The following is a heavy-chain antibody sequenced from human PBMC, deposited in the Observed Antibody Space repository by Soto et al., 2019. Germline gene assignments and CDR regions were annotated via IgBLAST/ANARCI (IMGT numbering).Heavy chain of an antibody. V-gene: IGHV3-66*01. CDR2: IYTGDTT. Sequence: QLVESGGGLVQPGGSLRLSCSASGFTVTTKYMSWVRQAPGRGLEWVSLIYTGDTTSYADSVRGRFTISRDGFRNTLYLQMNSLRDEDTAVYYCVRDGLDCSRDRCFGIPMDVWGKGTTVTVSS. D-gene: IGHD2-15*01. CDR3: VRDGLDCSRDRCFGIPMDV. J-gene: IGHJ6*03. CDR1: GFTVTTKY.